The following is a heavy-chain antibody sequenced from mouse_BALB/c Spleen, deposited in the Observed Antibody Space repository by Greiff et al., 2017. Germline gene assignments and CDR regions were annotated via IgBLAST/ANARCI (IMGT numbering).Heavy chain of an antibody. CDR1: GFTFSSYA. V-gene: IGHV5-6-5*01. CDR3: ERSYYDYGGFDY. D-gene: IGHD2-4*01. CDR2: ISSGGST. J-gene: IGHJ2*01. Sequence: EVKLVESGGGLVKPGGSLKLSCAASGFTFSSYAMSWVRQTPEKRLEWVASISSGGSTYYPDSVKGRFTISRDNARNILYLQMSSLRSEDTAMYYCERSYYDYGGFDYWGQGTTLTVSS.